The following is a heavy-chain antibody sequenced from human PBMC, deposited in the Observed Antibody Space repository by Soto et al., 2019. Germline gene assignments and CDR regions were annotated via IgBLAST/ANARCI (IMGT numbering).Heavy chain of an antibody. CDR2: IYYSGFT. CDR1: GGSISSGY. Sequence: SETLSLTCSVSGGSISSGYWTWIRQHPGKGLEWIGYIYYSGFTYYNPSLKSRVTISVDTSKNQFSLKLSSVTAADTAVYYCARSVFPWGQGTLVTVSS. CDR3: ARSVFP. J-gene: IGHJ5*02. V-gene: IGHV4-31*02.